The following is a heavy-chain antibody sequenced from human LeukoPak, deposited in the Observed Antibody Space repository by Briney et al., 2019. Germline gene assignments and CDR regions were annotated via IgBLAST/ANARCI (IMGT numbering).Heavy chain of an antibody. Sequence: GGSLRLSCAASGFTFSGYSMTWVRQAPGKGLEWVSIISSGSSAIFSADALKGRFTISRDDAKNLLYLDMNSLRAEDTAVYYCARGHTAVTRHFDFWGQGTLVTVSS. CDR1: GFTFSGYS. D-gene: IGHD4-17*01. J-gene: IGHJ4*02. CDR2: ISSGSSAI. CDR3: ARGHTAVTRHFDF. V-gene: IGHV3-21*01.